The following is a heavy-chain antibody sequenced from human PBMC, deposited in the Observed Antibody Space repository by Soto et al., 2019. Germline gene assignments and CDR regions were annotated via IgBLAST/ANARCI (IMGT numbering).Heavy chain of an antibody. CDR3: ARGALWFGETYGMDV. Sequence: LSLTCTVSGGSIGSGGYYWSWIRQHPGKGLEWIGYIYYSGSTYYNPSLKSRVAISVDTSKNQFSLKLSSVTAADTAVYYCARGALWFGETYGMDVWGQGTTVTVSS. CDR1: GGSIGSGGYY. V-gene: IGHV4-31*03. J-gene: IGHJ6*02. D-gene: IGHD3-10*01. CDR2: IYYSGST.